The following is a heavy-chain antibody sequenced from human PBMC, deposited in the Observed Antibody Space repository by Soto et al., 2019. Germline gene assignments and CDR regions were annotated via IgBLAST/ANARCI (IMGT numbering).Heavy chain of an antibody. V-gene: IGHV4-61*01. CDR1: GGSFSSGSYY. J-gene: IGHJ4*02. Sequence: RSLTCTVSGGSFSSGSYYWSWIRQPPGKGLEWIAYIYYSGSTNYNPSLKSRVTISVDTSKNQFSLKLSSVTAADTAVYYCARDSRYCSGGSCYHYWGQGTLVTVSS. D-gene: IGHD2-15*01. CDR2: IYYSGST. CDR3: ARDSRYCSGGSCYHY.